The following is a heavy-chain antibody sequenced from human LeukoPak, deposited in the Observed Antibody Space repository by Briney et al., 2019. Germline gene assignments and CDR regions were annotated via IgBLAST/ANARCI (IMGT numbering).Heavy chain of an antibody. CDR3: ERHGITVTTRD. D-gene: IGHD4-17*01. V-gene: IGHV5-10-1*01. CDR1: GCRFTSYW. Sequence: GASLKISFKGAGCRFTSYWIRWVRPMPGKGREWMGRIDPSDSYTNYSPSFQGHVTISADKSISTASLQWSSLKASDTAMYYCERHGITVTTRDWGQGTLVTVSS. CDR2: IDPSDSYT. J-gene: IGHJ4*02.